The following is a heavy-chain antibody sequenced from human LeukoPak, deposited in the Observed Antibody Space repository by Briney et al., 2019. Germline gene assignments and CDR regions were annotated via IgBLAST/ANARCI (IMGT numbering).Heavy chain of an antibody. V-gene: IGHV3-23*01. Sequence: GGSLRLSCAASGFTFSSYAMSWVRQAPGKGLEWVSAISGSGGSTYYADSVKGRFTISRDNSKNTLYLQMNSLRAEDTAVYYCAKDDYDFWSGYYGSAPFDYWGQGTLVTVSS. J-gene: IGHJ4*02. D-gene: IGHD3-3*01. CDR2: ISGSGGST. CDR3: AKDDYDFWSGYYGSAPFDY. CDR1: GFTFSSYA.